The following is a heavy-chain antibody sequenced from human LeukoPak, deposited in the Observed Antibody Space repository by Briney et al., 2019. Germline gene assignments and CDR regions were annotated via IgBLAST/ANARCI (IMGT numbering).Heavy chain of an antibody. V-gene: IGHV1-8*03. CDR1: GYTFTSYD. D-gene: IGHD3-22*01. J-gene: IGHJ5*02. CDR2: MNPNSGNT. CDR3: ARHYYYDSSGYPIPGNWFDP. Sequence: ASVKVSCKASGYTFTSYDINWVRHATGQGLEWMGWMNPNSGNTGYAQKFQGRVTITRNTSISTAYMELSSLRSEDTAVYYCARHYYYDSSGYPIPGNWFDPWGQGTLVTVSS.